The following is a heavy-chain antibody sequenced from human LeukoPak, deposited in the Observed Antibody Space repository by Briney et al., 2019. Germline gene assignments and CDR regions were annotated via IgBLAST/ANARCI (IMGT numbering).Heavy chain of an antibody. J-gene: IGHJ4*02. CDR3: ARFRYCSSTSCSNFDY. CDR2: IKQDGSEK. Sequence: GGSLRLSCAASGFTFSSYWTSWVRQAPGKGLEWVANIKQDGSEKYYVDSVKGRFTISRDNAKNSLYLQMNSLRAEDTAVYYCARFRYCSSTSCSNFDYWGQGTLVTVSS. D-gene: IGHD2-2*01. CDR1: GFTFSSYW. V-gene: IGHV3-7*01.